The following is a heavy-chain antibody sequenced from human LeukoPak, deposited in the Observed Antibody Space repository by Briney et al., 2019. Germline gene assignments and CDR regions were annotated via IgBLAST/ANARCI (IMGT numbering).Heavy chain of an antibody. CDR1: GGSISSYY. Sequence: PSETLSLTCTVSGGSISSYYWSWIRQPPGKGLEWIGYIYYSGSTNYNPSLKSRVTISVDTSKNQFSLKLSSVTAADTAVYYCARLHPFDYGDYFDYWGQGTLVTVSS. V-gene: IGHV4-59*08. J-gene: IGHJ4*02. D-gene: IGHD4-17*01. CDR3: ARLHPFDYGDYFDY. CDR2: IYYSGST.